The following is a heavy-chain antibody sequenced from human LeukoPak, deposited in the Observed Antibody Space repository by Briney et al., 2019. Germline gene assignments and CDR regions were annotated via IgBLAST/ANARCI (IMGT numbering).Heavy chain of an antibody. CDR3: ARHKIGSSWLREYWFDP. CDR2: IYPGDSDT. V-gene: IGHV5-51*01. Sequence: GESLKISCKGSGYSFTNYWIGWVRQLPGKGLEWMGIIYPGDSDTRYSPSFQGQVTISADKSISTAYLQWSSLKASDTAMYYCARHKIGSSWLREYWFDPWGQGTLVTVSS. D-gene: IGHD6-13*01. CDR1: GYSFTNYW. J-gene: IGHJ5*02.